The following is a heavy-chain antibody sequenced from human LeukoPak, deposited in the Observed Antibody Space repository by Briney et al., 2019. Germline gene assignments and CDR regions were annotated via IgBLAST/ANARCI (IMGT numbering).Heavy chain of an antibody. V-gene: IGHV3-21*01. D-gene: IGHD5-12*01. CDR1: GFTLSSHS. J-gene: IGHJ4*02. Sequence: TGGSLRLSCAASGFTLSSHSMNWVRQAPGKGLEWVSFISTSSSYIYYADSVKGRFIISRDNARKSLYLQMNSLRAEDTAVYYCARATRGGYDGYFDYWGQGTLVTVSS. CDR2: ISTSSSYI. CDR3: ARATRGGYDGYFDY.